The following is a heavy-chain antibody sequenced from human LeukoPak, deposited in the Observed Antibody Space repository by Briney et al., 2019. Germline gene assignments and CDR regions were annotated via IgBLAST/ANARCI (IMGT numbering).Heavy chain of an antibody. Sequence: PSETLSLTCTVSGGSISSSSYYWGWIRQPPGKGLEWIGSIYYSGSTYYNPSLKSRVTISVDTSKNQFSLKLSSVTAADTAVYYCARQALRQQLALFDYWGQGTLVIVSS. CDR2: IYYSGST. CDR3: ARQALRQQLALFDY. CDR1: GGSISSSSYY. J-gene: IGHJ4*02. V-gene: IGHV4-39*01. D-gene: IGHD6-13*01.